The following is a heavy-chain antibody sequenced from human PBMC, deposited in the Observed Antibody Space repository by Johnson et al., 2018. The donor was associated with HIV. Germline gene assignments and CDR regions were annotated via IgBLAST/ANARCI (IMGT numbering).Heavy chain of an antibody. V-gene: IGHV3-7*05. J-gene: IGHJ3*02. Sequence: VQLVESGGGLVQPGGSLRLSCAASGFTFSSYWMSWVRQAPGKGLEWVANIKEDGSAKYYVDSVRGRFTISRDNAKNSLFLQMDSLRAEDTAVYYCARSLPDPHPEVELRAVYAFDIWGQGTMVTVSS. D-gene: IGHD1-26*01. CDR1: GFTFSSYW. CDR2: IKEDGSAK. CDR3: ARSLPDPHPEVELRAVYAFDI.